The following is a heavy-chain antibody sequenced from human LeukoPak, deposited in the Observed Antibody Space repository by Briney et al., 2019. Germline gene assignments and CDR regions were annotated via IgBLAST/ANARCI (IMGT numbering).Heavy chain of an antibody. CDR1: GYTFTGYY. CDR2: INPNSGGT. Sequence: ASVKVFCKASGYTFTGYYMLWVRQAPGQGLEWMGWINPNSGGTNYAQKFQGWVTMTRDTSISTAYMELSRLRSDDTAVYYCARGGTESSHSSSRPYYFDYWGQGTLVTVSS. CDR3: ARGGTESSHSSSRPYYFDY. V-gene: IGHV1-2*04. J-gene: IGHJ4*02. D-gene: IGHD6-13*01.